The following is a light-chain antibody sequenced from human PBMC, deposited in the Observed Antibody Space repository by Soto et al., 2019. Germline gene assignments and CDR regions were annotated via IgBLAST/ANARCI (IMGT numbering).Light chain of an antibody. V-gene: IGLV2-14*01. CDR3: SSYTSTSTLVV. CDR1: SSDVGAYKY. CDR2: EVT. Sequence: QSALTQPASVSGSPGQSITISCTGTSSDVGAYKYVSWYQQFPDTAPKLMIYEVTNRPSGVSNRFSGSKSGNTASLTISGLQAEDEADYYCSSYTSTSTLVVFGTGTKLTVL. J-gene: IGLJ1*01.